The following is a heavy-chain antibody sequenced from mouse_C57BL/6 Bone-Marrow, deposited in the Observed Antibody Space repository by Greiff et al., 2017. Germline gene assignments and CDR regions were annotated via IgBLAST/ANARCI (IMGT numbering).Heavy chain of an antibody. Sequence: VQLKESGGDLVKPGGSLKLSCAASGFTFSSYGMSWVRQTPDKRLEWVATISSGGSYTYYPDSVKGRFPISRDNAKNTLYLQMSSLKSEDTAMYYCARQGAYYSNFAYWGQGTLVTVSA. V-gene: IGHV5-6*01. J-gene: IGHJ3*01. CDR2: ISSGGSYT. D-gene: IGHD2-5*01. CDR3: ARQGAYYSNFAY. CDR1: GFTFSSYG.